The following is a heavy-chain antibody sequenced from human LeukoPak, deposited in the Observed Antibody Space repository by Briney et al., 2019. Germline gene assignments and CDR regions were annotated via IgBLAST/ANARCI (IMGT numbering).Heavy chain of an antibody. CDR2: INPNSGGT. CDR3: ARDYYDSSGYFSHDY. V-gene: IGHV1-2*02. CDR1: GYTFTGYY. D-gene: IGHD3-22*01. J-gene: IGHJ4*02. Sequence: ASVKVSCMASGYTFTGYYMHWVRQAPGQGLEWMGWINPNSGGTNYAQKFQGRVTMTRDTSISTAYMELSRLRSDDTAVYYCARDYYDSSGYFSHDYWGQGTLVTVSS.